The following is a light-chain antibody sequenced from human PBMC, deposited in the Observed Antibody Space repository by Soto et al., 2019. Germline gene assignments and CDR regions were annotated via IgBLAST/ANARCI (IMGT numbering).Light chain of an antibody. J-gene: IGKJ3*01. CDR3: QQSYSTPFT. CDR1: QSISSY. V-gene: IGKV1-39*01. Sequence: DIQMTQSPSSLSASVGDRVTITCRASQSISSYLNWYQQKPGKAPKLLIYAASSLQSGVPSRFRGSGSRTYFSLTISSLQPEDFATYYCQQSYSTPFTFGPGTKVDI. CDR2: AAS.